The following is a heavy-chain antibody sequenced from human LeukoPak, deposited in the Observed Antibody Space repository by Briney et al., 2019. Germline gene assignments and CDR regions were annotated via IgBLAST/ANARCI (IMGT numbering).Heavy chain of an antibody. Sequence: GGSLRLSCAASGFTFSSYWMHWVRQAPGKGLVWVSRINTDGSSTSYADSVKGRFTISRDNAKNTLYLQMNSLRAEDTAVYYCARVAGAYYYYYMDVWGQGTTVTVSS. CDR2: INTDGSST. J-gene: IGHJ6*03. CDR3: ARVAGAYYYYYMDV. D-gene: IGHD2-15*01. V-gene: IGHV3-74*01. CDR1: GFTFSSYW.